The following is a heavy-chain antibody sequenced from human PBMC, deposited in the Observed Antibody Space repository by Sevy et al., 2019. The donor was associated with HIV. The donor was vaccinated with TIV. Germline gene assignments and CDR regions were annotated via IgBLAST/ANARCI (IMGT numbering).Heavy chain of an antibody. CDR2: LYYSGNT. J-gene: IGHJ5*02. CDR3: ARDYYDDRPRGFDP. V-gene: IGHV4-59*01. Sequence: SETLSLTCTVSGDSISNSVWSWIRQPPGKGLEWIGYLYYSGNTNYKPSLKTRVTISVDTSKNQFSLSLKSVTAADTAVYCCARDYYDDRPRGFDPWCQGTLVTVSS. CDR1: GDSISNSV. D-gene: IGHD3-22*01.